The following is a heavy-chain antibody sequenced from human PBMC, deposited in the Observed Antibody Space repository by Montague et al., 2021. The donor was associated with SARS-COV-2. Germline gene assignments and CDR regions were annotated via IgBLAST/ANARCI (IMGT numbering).Heavy chain of an antibody. D-gene: IGHD2-15*01. V-gene: IGHV4-59*01. CDR3: ASREGYCSGGSCYYVY. J-gene: IGHJ4*03. CDR1: GGSISSYY. Sequence: SETLSLTCTVSGGSISSYYWSWIRQPPGKGLEWIGYIYYSGSTNYNPSLKSRVTISIDTSKNQFSLNLNSVTAADAAVYYCASREGYCSGGSCYYVYWGQGTMVNVSS. CDR2: IYYSGST.